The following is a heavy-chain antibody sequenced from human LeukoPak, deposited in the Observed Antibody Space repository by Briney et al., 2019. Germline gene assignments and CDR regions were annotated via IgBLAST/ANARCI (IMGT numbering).Heavy chain of an antibody. Sequence: SETLSLTCTVSGGSISSYYWSWIRQPPGKGLEWIGYIYYSGSTNYNPSLKSRVTISVGTSKNQFSLKLSSVTAEDTAVYYCARESTGYSSGWLYWGQGTLVTVSS. CDR1: GGSISSYY. J-gene: IGHJ4*02. V-gene: IGHV4-59*01. D-gene: IGHD6-19*01. CDR3: ARESTGYSSGWLY. CDR2: IYYSGST.